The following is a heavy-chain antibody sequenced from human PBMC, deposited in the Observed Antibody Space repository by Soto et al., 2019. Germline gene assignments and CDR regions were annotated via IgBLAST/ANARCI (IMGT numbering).Heavy chain of an antibody. V-gene: IGHV1-69*06. Sequence: SVKVSCKASGGTFSSYAISWVRQAPGQGLEWMGGIIPIFGTANYAQKFQGRVTITADKSTSTAYMELSSLRSEDTAVYYCARSAVVVPAAILWYWFDPWGQGTLVTVS. J-gene: IGHJ5*02. CDR1: GGTFSSYA. D-gene: IGHD2-2*01. CDR2: IIPIFGTA. CDR3: ARSAVVVPAAILWYWFDP.